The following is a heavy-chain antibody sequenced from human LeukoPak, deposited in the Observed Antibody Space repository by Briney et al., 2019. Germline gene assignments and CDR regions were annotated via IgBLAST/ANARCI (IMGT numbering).Heavy chain of an antibody. Sequence: GGSLRLSCAASGFTFSIYAMHWVRQAPGKGLEWVAIISYDGTIKDYADSVKGRFTISRDNSKNTLYLQMNSLRAEDTAVYYCARRDFYGGNSLDAFDIWGHGTMVTVSS. D-gene: IGHD4-23*01. CDR3: ARRDFYGGNSLDAFDI. V-gene: IGHV3-30-3*01. CDR1: GFTFSIYA. J-gene: IGHJ3*02. CDR2: ISYDGTIK.